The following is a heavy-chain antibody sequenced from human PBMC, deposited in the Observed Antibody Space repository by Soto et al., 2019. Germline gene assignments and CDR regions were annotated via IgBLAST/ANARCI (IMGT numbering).Heavy chain of an antibody. CDR2: ISSSSSYI. CDR3: ARDRLDGDADAFDI. Sequence: GGSLRLSCAASGFTFSSYSMNWVRQAPGKGLEWVSSISSSSSYIYYADSVKGRFTISRDNAKNSLYLQMNSLRAEDTAVYYCARDRLDGDADAFDIWGQGTMVTVSS. V-gene: IGHV3-21*01. D-gene: IGHD4-17*01. J-gene: IGHJ3*02. CDR1: GFTFSSYS.